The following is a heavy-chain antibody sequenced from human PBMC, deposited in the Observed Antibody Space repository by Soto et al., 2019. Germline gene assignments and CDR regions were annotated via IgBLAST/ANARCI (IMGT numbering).Heavy chain of an antibody. J-gene: IGHJ6*02. Sequence: HPGGPLSLSCAAPGFTFSSYAMGWLRQAPGTGPEWVAFVDGSGGDTYYADSVKGRFTISRDNSGNTLFLEMYSLRAEDTAVYYCARYIPGVRYYGMDVWGQGTTVTVSS. D-gene: IGHD2-2*01. CDR2: VDGSGGDT. CDR3: ARYIPGVRYYGMDV. CDR1: GFTFSSYA. V-gene: IGHV3-23*01.